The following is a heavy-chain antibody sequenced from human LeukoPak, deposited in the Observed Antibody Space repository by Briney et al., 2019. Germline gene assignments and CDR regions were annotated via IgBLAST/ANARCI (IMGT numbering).Heavy chain of an antibody. Sequence: PGGSLRLSCAASGFTVSSNYMSWVRQAPGKGLEWVSVIYSGGSTYYADSVKGRFTISRDNSKNTLYLQMNSLRAEDTAVYYCARDRLGYSGYDYFRGVPDYGMDVWGQGTTVTVSS. V-gene: IGHV3-53*01. CDR2: IYSGGST. CDR1: GFTVSSNY. D-gene: IGHD5-12*01. J-gene: IGHJ6*02. CDR3: ARDRLGYSGYDYFRGVPDYGMDV.